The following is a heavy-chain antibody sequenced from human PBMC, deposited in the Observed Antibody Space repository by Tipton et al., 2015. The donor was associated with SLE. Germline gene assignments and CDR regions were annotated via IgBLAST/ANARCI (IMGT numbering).Heavy chain of an antibody. D-gene: IGHD4/OR15-4a*01. CDR3: ARVSVLADDF. CDR1: GASISTHY. Sequence: TLSLTCTVSGASISTHYWSWIRQPPGQGLEWIGYISYTGNTNFNPSLKSQVTMSVATSKNQFSLRLTTVTAVDTTADYFARVSVLADDFWGQGTLVTVSS. CDR2: ISYTGNT. J-gene: IGHJ4*02. V-gene: IGHV4-59*11.